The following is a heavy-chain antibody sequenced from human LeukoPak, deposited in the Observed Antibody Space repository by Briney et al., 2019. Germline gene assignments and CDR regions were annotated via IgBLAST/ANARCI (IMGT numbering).Heavy chain of an antibody. CDR2: FYYIGRT. CDR3: ARAHHCSGGSCYSGEGLYYFDY. V-gene: IGHV4-61*01. J-gene: IGHJ4*02. CDR1: GGSVSSASYY. Sequence: SETLSLTCTVSGGSVSSASYYCSWIPQPPGKGRDGIRYFYYIGRTNYNRSLKSPVTISVDTSKNQFSLRLTSVTAADTAVYYCARAHHCSGGSCYSGEGLYYFDYWGQGTLVTVSS. D-gene: IGHD2-15*01.